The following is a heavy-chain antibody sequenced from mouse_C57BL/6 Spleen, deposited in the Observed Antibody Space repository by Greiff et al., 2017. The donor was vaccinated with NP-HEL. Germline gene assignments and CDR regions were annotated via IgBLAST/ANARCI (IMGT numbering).Heavy chain of an antibody. V-gene: IGHV1-63*01. Sequence: VKLQQSGAELVRPGTSVKMSCKASGYTFTNYWIGWAKQRPGHGLEWIGDIYPGGGYTNYNEKFKGKATLTADKSSSTAYMQFSSLTSEDSAIYYCARGGLRRGDYAMDYWGQGTSVTVSS. CDR2: IYPGGGYT. J-gene: IGHJ4*01. CDR3: ARGGLRRGDYAMDY. D-gene: IGHD2-4*01. CDR1: GYTFTNYW.